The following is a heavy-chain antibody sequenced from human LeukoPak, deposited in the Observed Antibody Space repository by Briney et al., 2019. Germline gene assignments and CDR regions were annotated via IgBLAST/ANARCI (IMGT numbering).Heavy chain of an antibody. V-gene: IGHV1-2*02. J-gene: IGHJ4*02. Sequence: ASVTVSCKASGYTFTGYYLHWVRQAPGQGLDWMGWISPNSGDTHYAQKFQGRVTMTGDTSISTAYMELSSLRSDDTAVYYCARNLEAVAGTVWGQGTLVTVSS. CDR1: GYTFTGYY. CDR3: ARNLEAVAGTV. D-gene: IGHD6-19*01. CDR2: ISPNSGDT.